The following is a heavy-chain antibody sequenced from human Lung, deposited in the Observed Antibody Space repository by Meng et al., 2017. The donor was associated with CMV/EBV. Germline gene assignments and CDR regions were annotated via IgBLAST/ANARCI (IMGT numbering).Heavy chain of an antibody. V-gene: IGHV7-4-1*01. D-gene: IGHD6-19*01. Sequence: QVQLVQSGSELKKPGDSVKVSCQAAGYTFTSSSMNWVRHAPGQGLEWMGWININTGNPTYAQGFTGQFVFSLDTSVSTAYLQIDSLKADDTAVYYCARGNGWRFDYWGQGTLVTVSS. CDR3: ARGNGWRFDY. J-gene: IGHJ4*02. CDR2: ININTGNP. CDR1: GYTFTSSS.